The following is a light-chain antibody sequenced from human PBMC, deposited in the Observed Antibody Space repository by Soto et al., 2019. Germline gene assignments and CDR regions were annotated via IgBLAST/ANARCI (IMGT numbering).Light chain of an antibody. CDR2: DVS. CDR3: CSYAGSYTYV. CDR1: SSDVGGYNY. J-gene: IGLJ1*01. V-gene: IGLV2-11*01. Sequence: QSALTQPRSVSGSPGQSVTISCTGTSSDVGGYNYVSWYQQHPGTAPKLMIYDVSKRPSGVPDRFSGSKSGNTASLTISGLQAEDEDDYYCCSYAGSYTYVFGTGTKLTVL.